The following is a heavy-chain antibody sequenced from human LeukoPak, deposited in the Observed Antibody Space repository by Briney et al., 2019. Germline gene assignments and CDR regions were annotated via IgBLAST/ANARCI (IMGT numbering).Heavy chain of an antibody. CDR3: ARAGARGIQLWPTYYYMDV. V-gene: IGHV1-18*01. Sequence: ASVKVSCKASGYTFTSYGISWVRQAPGQGLEWMGWISAYNGNTNYAQKLQGRVTMTTDTSTSTAYMELSSLRSEDTAVYYCARAGARGIQLWPTYYYMDVWGKGTTVTISS. CDR1: GYTFTSYG. J-gene: IGHJ6*03. D-gene: IGHD5-18*01. CDR2: ISAYNGNT.